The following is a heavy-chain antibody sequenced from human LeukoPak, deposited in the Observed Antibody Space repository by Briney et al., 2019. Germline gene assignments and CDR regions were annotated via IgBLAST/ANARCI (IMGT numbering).Heavy chain of an antibody. CDR2: INPSGGST. J-gene: IGHJ4*02. CDR3: ARGWLLLQDDY. Sequence: ASVKVSCKTSGYIFTSYYIHWVRQAPGQGPEWMGIINPSGGSTNYAQKFQGRVTMTRDTSTSTVYMELSSLRSEDTALYYCARGWLLLQDDYWGQGTLVTVSS. D-gene: IGHD3-22*01. CDR1: GYIFTSYY. V-gene: IGHV1-46*01.